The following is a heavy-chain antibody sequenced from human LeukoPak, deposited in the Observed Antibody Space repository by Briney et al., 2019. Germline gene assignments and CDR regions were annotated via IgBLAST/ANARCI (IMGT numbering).Heavy chain of an antibody. V-gene: IGHV1-2*06. CDR1: GYTFTGYY. J-gene: IGHJ4*02. Sequence: ASVKVSCKASGYTFTGYYMHWERQAPGQGLEWMGRINPNSGGTNYAQKFQGRVTMTRDTSISTAYMELSRLRSDDTAVYYCARGSTYYYDSSGYYSPDFDYWGQGTLVTVSS. CDR2: INPNSGGT. CDR3: ARGSTYYYDSSGYYSPDFDY. D-gene: IGHD3-22*01.